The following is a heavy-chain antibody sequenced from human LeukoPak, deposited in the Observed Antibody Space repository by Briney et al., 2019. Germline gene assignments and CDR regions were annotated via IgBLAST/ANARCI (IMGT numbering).Heavy chain of an antibody. V-gene: IGHV3-23*01. D-gene: IGHD2-8*01. CDR2: ISGGGDNT. Sequence: GGSRRLSCGASGFTFSSYAMSWVRQAPGKGLEWVSSISGGGDNTYYAGSVKGRFTISRDNSKNTLYLQMNSLRAEDTAVYYCARASYCSNGVCYLVEYWGQGTLVTVSS. CDR3: ARASYCSNGVCYLVEY. J-gene: IGHJ4*02. CDR1: GFTFSSYA.